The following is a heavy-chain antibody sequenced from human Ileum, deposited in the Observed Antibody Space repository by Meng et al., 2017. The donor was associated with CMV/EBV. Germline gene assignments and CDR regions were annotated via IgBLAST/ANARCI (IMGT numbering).Heavy chain of an antibody. V-gene: IGHV4-30-4*08. J-gene: IGHJ4*02. CDR3: VRQVVAASFDY. CDR1: GGSITSGNYY. Sequence: QVYLQESGPGLVKPSQTLSLTCTVSGGSITSGNYYWSWIRQPPGRGLEWIGYIYYSGSPYYKPSLKSRVTISLDTSKNQFSLNLRSVTATDSAVYYCVRQVVAASFDYWGQGALVTVSS. D-gene: IGHD2-15*01. CDR2: IYYSGSP.